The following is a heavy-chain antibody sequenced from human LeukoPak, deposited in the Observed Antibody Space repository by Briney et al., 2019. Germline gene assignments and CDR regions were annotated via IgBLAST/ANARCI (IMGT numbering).Heavy chain of an antibody. J-gene: IGHJ4*02. CDR3: AKELQAGWYYFDH. V-gene: IGHV3-33*06. CDR1: GFTFSSYG. D-gene: IGHD6-19*01. Sequence: GRSLRLSCAASGFTFSSYGMHWVRQAPGKGLEWVAVIWYDGSNKYYADSVKGRFTISRDNSKNTLYLQMNSLRAEDTAVYYCAKELQAGWYYFDHWGQGTLVTVSS. CDR2: IWYDGSNK.